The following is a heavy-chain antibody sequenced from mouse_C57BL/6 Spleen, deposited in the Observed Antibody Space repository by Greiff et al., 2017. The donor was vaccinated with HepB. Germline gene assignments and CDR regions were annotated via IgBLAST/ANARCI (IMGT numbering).Heavy chain of an antibody. CDR2: IDPENGDT. CDR1: GFNIKDDY. V-gene: IGHV14-4*01. D-gene: IGHD2-1*01. Sequence: EVQLQQSRAELVRPGASVKLSCTASGFNIKDDYMHWVKQRPDQGLEWIGWIDPENGDTEYASKFQGKATITADTSSNTAYLQLSSLTSEDTAVYCCTPSTMAPTGVAYWGQGARVTVSA. CDR3: TPSTMAPTGVAY. J-gene: IGHJ3*01.